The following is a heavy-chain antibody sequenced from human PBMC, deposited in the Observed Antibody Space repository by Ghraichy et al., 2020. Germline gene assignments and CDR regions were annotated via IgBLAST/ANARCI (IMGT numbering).Heavy chain of an antibody. D-gene: IGHD6-19*01. Sequence: GGSLRLSCAASGFTFSNAWMSWVRQAPGKGLEWVGRIKSKADGGTTDYAAPVKGRFTISRDDSKNTLYLQMNNLKSEDTAVYYCTTTYTVAGLFDYWGQGTLVTVSS. CDR2: IKSKADGGTT. V-gene: IGHV3-15*01. CDR3: TTTYTVAGLFDY. J-gene: IGHJ4*02. CDR1: GFTFSNAW.